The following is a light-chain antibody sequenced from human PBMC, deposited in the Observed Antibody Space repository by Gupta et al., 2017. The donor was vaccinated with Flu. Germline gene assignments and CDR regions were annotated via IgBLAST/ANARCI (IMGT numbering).Light chain of an antibody. CDR3: GSYASSSTYV. CDR1: SSDVGGYNS. V-gene: IGLV2-11*01. CDR2: EVN. Sequence: QSALTQPASVSGSPGQSVTISCTGTSSDVGGYNSVSWYQQHPGKAPKLIIFEVNKRPSGVADRFSGSKSGNTASLTISGLQAEAEADYYCGSYASSSTYVFGTGTKVPVL. J-gene: IGLJ1*01.